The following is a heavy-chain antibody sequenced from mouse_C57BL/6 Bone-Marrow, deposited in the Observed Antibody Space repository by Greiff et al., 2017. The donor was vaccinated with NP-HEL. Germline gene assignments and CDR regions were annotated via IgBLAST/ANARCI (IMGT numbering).Heavy chain of an antibody. CDR1: GFNIKDDY. Sequence: VQLKESGAELVRPGASVKFSCTASGFNIKDDYMHWVKQRPEQGLEWIGWIDPDNGDTDYASKFQGKATITADTSSNTAYLQLSSLTSEDTAVYYCTTEGTVVATDFDVWGTGTTVTVSS. D-gene: IGHD1-1*01. J-gene: IGHJ1*03. CDR2: IDPDNGDT. CDR3: TTEGTVVATDFDV. V-gene: IGHV14-4*01.